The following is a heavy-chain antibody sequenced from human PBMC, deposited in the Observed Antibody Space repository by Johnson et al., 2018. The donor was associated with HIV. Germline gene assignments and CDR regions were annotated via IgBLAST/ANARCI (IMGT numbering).Heavy chain of an antibody. CDR1: GFTFSNYG. Sequence: QVHLVESGGGVVQPGGSRRLSCAAFGFTFSNYGMHWVRLAPGKGLEWVAFIRHDGNNKYYADSVKGRFTISRDNSKNTLSLQMTSLRVEDTAVYYCAKPVVPAGDDLDMYEFAFYIWGQGTMVTVS. J-gene: IGHJ3*02. D-gene: IGHD2-2*01. V-gene: IGHV3-30*02. CDR2: IRHDGNNK. CDR3: AKPVVPAGDDLDMYEFAFYI.